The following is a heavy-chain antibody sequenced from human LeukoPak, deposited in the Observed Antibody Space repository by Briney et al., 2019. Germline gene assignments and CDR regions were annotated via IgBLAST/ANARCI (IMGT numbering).Heavy chain of an antibody. D-gene: IGHD1-1*01. J-gene: IGHJ4*02. CDR3: AIDAHDAGFVY. Sequence: GGSLRLSCAASGFTFSSCGMHWVRQAPGKGLEWVAVISYDGSNKYYADSVKGRFTISRDNSKNTLYLQMNSLRAEDTAVYNSAIDAHDAGFVYWGQGTLVTVSS. V-gene: IGHV3-30*04. CDR1: GFTFSSCG. CDR2: ISYDGSNK.